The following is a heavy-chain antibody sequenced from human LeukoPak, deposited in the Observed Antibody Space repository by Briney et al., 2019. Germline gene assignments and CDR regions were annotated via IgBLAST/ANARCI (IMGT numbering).Heavy chain of an antibody. CDR2: IYYSGST. CDR1: GGSISSYY. D-gene: IGHD2-2*01. J-gene: IGHJ4*02. V-gene: IGHV4-59*08. CDR3: ARASSYTGHLGW. Sequence: SETLSLTCTVSGGSISSYYWSWIRQPPGKGLEWIGYIYYSGSTNFNPSLKSRVTVSVDTSKNQFSLNLISVTAADTAVYYCARASSYTGHLGWWGQGTLVTVSS.